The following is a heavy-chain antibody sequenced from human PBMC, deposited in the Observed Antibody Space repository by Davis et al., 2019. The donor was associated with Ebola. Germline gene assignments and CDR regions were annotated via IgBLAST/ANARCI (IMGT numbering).Heavy chain of an antibody. Sequence: GGSLRLSCADSVITFSSYAMTWVRQAPRKGLEWVSAISGSGGTTYYAGSVKGRFTVSRDNSKKTMYLQMNSLRAEDTAVYYCARSGLSFGVVKYHYGMDVWGKGTTVTVSS. V-gene: IGHV3-23*01. J-gene: IGHJ6*04. CDR3: ARSGLSFGVVKYHYGMDV. CDR2: ISGSGGTT. D-gene: IGHD3-3*01. CDR1: VITFSSYA.